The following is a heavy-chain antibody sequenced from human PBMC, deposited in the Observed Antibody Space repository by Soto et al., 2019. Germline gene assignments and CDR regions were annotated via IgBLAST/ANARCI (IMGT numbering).Heavy chain of an antibody. CDR2: IIPFHGVT. J-gene: IGHJ4*02. CDR1: GGTFSPYT. D-gene: IGHD3-10*01. CDR3: TRDWEITVSTWSFGGF. V-gene: IGHV1-69*08. Sequence: QVQLVQSGAEVKTPGSSVKVSCNASGGTFSPYTINWVRQAPGQGLEWMGRIIPFHGVTNYAQKFQARVTITADKSTSTAYMELSGLRFEDTAMYYCTRDWEITVSTWSFGGFWGRGTLVTVSS.